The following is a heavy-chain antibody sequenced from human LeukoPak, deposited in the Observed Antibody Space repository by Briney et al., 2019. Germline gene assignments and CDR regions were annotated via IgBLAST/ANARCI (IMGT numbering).Heavy chain of an antibody. CDR3: ASSNWLRDANFDS. CDR2: IYSSGST. D-gene: IGHD6-13*01. V-gene: IGHV4-39*07. Sequence: SETLSLTCSVSGASISSGSNYWGWIRQPPGKTLEWIGSIYSSGSTYYNPSLKSRVIIIIDTPKNHFSLTLSSVTAADTAVYYCASSNWLRDANFDSWGQGTLVTVSS. J-gene: IGHJ4*02. CDR1: GASISSGSNY.